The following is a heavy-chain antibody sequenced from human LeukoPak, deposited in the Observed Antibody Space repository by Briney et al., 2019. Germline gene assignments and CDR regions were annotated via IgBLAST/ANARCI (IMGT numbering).Heavy chain of an antibody. CDR2: XXXXGGXT. D-gene: IGHD2-2*01. V-gene: IGHV3-23*01. CDR3: AKDWEDIVVVPAADEIRFLEWSTN. J-gene: IGHJ4*02. Sequence: XXXVXQAXXKAVEWXXXXXXXGGXTYYADSVNGRFTISRDNSNNTLYLQMNSQRAEDTAVYYCAKDWEDIVVVPAADEIRFLEWSTNWGQGTLVTVSS.